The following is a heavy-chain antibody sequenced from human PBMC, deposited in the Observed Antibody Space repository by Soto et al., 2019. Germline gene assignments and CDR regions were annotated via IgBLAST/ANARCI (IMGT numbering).Heavy chain of an antibody. CDR2: ISAYNGNT. CDR1: GYTIISYG. Sequence: QVQLVQSGAEVKKPGASVKVSCKASGYTIISYGFTWVRQAPGHGLEWMGCISAYNGNTNYAQKLQGRVTMTTDTSTSTAYMEMRSLRSDDTAVYYCARVGDYYDMDYFDYWSQVTLGTV. D-gene: IGHD3-22*01. V-gene: IGHV1-18*01. J-gene: IGHJ4*02. CDR3: ARVGDYYDMDYFDY.